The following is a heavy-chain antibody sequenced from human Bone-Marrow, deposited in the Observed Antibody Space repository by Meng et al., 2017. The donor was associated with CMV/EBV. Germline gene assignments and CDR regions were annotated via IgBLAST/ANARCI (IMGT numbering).Heavy chain of an antibody. D-gene: IGHD1-7*01. CDR3: AHRHNWNYLLNWFDP. Sequence: SGPTLVKPTQTLTLTCTFSGFSLSTSGVGVGWVRQPPGKALEWLALIYWNDDKRYSPSLKSRLTITKDPSKNQVVLTMTNMDPVDTATFYCAHRHNWNYLLNWFDPWGQGTLVTVSS. CDR1: GFSLSTSGVG. CDR2: IYWNDDK. V-gene: IGHV2-5*01. J-gene: IGHJ5*02.